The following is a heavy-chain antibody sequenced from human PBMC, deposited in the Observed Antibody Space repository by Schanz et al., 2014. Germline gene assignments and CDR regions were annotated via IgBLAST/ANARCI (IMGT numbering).Heavy chain of an antibody. J-gene: IGHJ3*02. CDR3: ARGTMPGTFDI. Sequence: QVQLVQSGAEVKKPGASVKVSCKASGYTFTSDSMHWVRQAPGQGLEWMGMINPSGGSTTYAQKFQGRVTMTRDTSASTAYMELTSLRSEDTAVYFCARGTMPGTFDIWGQGTMVTVSS. D-gene: IGHD2-2*01. V-gene: IGHV1-46*01. CDR2: INPSGGST. CDR1: GYTFTSDS.